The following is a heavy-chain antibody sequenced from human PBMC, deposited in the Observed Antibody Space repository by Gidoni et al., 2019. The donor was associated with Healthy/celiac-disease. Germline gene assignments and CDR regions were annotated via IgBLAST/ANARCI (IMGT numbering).Heavy chain of an antibody. CDR3: ARATTLRGAGLGYFDY. D-gene: IGHD3-16*01. V-gene: IGHV4-30-4*01. CDR2: IYYSGST. CDR1: GGSISSGDYY. J-gene: IGHJ4*02. Sequence: QVQLQESGPGLVKPSQTLSLTCTVSGGSISSGDYYWSWIRQPPGKGLEWIGYIYYSGSTYYNPSLKSRVTISVDTSKNQFSLKLSSVTAADTAVYYCARATTLRGAGLGYFDYWGQGTLVTVSS.